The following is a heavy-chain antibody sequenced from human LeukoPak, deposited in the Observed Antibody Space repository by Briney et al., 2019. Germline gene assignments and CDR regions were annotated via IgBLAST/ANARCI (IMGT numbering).Heavy chain of an antibody. CDR2: IYYSGST. Sequence: SETLSLTCSVSGYSISSSYYWGWIRQPPGKGLEWIGSIYYSGSTYYNPSLKSRVTISVDTSKNQFSLKLSSVTAADTAVYYCATSTGEGFDYWGQGTLVTVSS. D-gene: IGHD7-27*01. CDR1: GYSISSSYY. V-gene: IGHV4-38-2*02. J-gene: IGHJ4*02. CDR3: ATSTGEGFDY.